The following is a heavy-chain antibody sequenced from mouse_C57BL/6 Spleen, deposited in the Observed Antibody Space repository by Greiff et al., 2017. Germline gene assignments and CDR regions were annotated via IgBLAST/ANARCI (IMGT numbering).Heavy chain of an antibody. CDR3: ARGDYEYAMDY. CDR1: GFTFSSYT. V-gene: IGHV5-9*01. Sequence: DVQLVESGGGLVKPGGSLKLSCAASGFTFSSYTMSWVRQTPEKRLEWVATISGGGGNTYYPDSVKGRFTISRDNAKNTLYLQMSSLRSEDTVLYYCARGDYEYAMDYWGQGTSVTVSS. CDR2: ISGGGGNT. J-gene: IGHJ4*01. D-gene: IGHD2-4*01.